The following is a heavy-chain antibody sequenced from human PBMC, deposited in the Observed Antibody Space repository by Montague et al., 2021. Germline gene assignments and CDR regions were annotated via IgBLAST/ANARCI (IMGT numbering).Heavy chain of an antibody. CDR1: AASFTASF. J-gene: IGHJ4*02. D-gene: IGHD1-26*01. CDR2: TNHRGTS. V-gene: IGHV4-34*01. CDR3: VAIKWERQTRNYFEQ. Sequence: SETLSLTCDIYAASFTASFLRWTRQSPGMGLESTGETNHRGTSKPNPSLKTRVSLSLETSKSQLSLTLQSVTAADTAVYYCVAIKWERQTRNYFEQWGPGTLVSV.